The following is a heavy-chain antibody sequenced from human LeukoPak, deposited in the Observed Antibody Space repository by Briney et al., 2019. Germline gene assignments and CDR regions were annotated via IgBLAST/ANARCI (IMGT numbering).Heavy chain of an antibody. CDR3: VKDRAVDTSLVILDY. J-gene: IGHJ4*02. V-gene: IGHV3-23*01. Sequence: AGSLRLSCTASGFTFSNYAMSWVRQSPGKGLEWVAVISGNGSSTYYADFVKGRFTISTDNSKNTLYVEMNSLRAEDTAIYYCVKDRAVDTSLVILDYWGQGTLVTVSS. D-gene: IGHD5-18*01. CDR2: ISGNGSST. CDR1: GFTFSNYA.